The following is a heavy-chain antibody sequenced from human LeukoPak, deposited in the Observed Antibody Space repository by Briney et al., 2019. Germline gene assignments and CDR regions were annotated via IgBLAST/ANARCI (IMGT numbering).Heavy chain of an antibody. Sequence: SETLSLTCTVSGGSISGYYWSWIRQPAGKGLEWIGRIYISGRTNYNPALKCRVTMSADTSKNQISLKLSSVTAADTAVYYCARDPMSDDSGRYLDYWGQGTLVTVSS. CDR2: IYISGRT. J-gene: IGHJ4*02. V-gene: IGHV4-4*07. CDR1: GGSISGYY. D-gene: IGHD3-10*01. CDR3: ARDPMSDDSGRYLDY.